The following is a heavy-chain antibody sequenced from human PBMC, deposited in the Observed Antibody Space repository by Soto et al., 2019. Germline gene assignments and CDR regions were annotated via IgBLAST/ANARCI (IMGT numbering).Heavy chain of an antibody. CDR2: IYYSGST. CDR1: GGSISSYY. CDR3: ARYSSSWPAFDY. D-gene: IGHD6-13*01. J-gene: IGHJ4*02. V-gene: IGHV4-59*01. Sequence: PSETLSLTCTVSGGSISSYYWSWIRQPPGKGLEWIGYIYYSGSTNYNPSLKSRVTISVDTSKNQFSLKLSSVTAADTAVYYCARYSSSWPAFDYWGQGTLVTVSS.